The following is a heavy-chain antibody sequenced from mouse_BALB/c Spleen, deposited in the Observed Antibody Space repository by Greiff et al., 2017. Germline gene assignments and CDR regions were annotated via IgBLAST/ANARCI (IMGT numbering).Heavy chain of an antibody. CDR2: IWAGGST. Sequence: VKLMESGPGLVAPSQSLSITCTVSGFSLTSYGVHWVRQPPGKGLEWLGVIWAGGSTNYNSALMSRLSISKDNSKSQVFLKMNSLQTDDTAMYYCARHYYGYVWYFDVWGAGTTVTVSS. V-gene: IGHV2-9*02. CDR1: GFSLTSYG. J-gene: IGHJ1*01. D-gene: IGHD1-2*01. CDR3: ARHYYGYVWYFDV.